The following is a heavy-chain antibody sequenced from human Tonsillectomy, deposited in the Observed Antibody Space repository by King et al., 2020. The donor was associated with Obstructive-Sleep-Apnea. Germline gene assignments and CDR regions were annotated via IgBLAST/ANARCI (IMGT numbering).Heavy chain of an antibody. Sequence: VQLVESGGGLVKPGGSLRLSCAASGFTFSSYYINWVRQAPGKGLEWVSSISSTSTYIYYADSAKGRFTISRDNVKNSLYLQMHSLRAEDTAVYYCARDSAIVGATPRMDVWGQGTTVTVSS. CDR3: ARDSAIVGATPRMDV. CDR2: ISSTSTYI. J-gene: IGHJ6*02. V-gene: IGHV3-21*01. CDR1: GFTFSSYY. D-gene: IGHD1-26*01.